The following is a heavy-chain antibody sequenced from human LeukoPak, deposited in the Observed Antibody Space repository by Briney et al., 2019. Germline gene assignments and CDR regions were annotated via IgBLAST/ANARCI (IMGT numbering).Heavy chain of an antibody. CDR1: GYNFSTYG. J-gene: IGHJ6*02. CDR2: ISGYNGNT. D-gene: IGHD2-2*01. CDR3: ARLYQLPNFYYYGMDV. Sequence: ASVKVSCKASGYNFSTYGISWVRQAPGQGLEWMGWISGYNGNTNHAQKLQGRVTMTTDTSTATAYMELRSLRSDDTAVYYCARLYQLPNFYYYGMDVWGQGTTVTVSS. V-gene: IGHV1-18*01.